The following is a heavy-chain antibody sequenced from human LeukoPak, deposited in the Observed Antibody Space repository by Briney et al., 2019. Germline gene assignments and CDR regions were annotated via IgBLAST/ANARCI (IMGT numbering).Heavy chain of an antibody. CDR2: IYYSGST. J-gene: IGHJ4*02. CDR3: AREAVGATGLDY. Sequence: SETLSLTCTVSGGSISSGGYYWSWIRQHPRKGLEWIGYIYYSGSTYYNPSLKSRVTISVDTSKNQFSLKLSSVTAADTAVYYCAREAVGATGLDYWGQGTLVTVSS. V-gene: IGHV4-31*03. D-gene: IGHD1-26*01. CDR1: GGSISSGGYY.